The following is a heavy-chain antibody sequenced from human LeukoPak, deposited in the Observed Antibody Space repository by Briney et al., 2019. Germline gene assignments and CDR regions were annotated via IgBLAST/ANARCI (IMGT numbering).Heavy chain of an antibody. V-gene: IGHV4-34*01. J-gene: IGHJ5*02. D-gene: IGHD1-20*01. CDR2: INHSGST. CDR1: GGSFSGYY. Sequence: SETLSLTCAVYGGSFSGYYWSWIRQPPGKGLEWIGEINHSGSTDYNPSLKSRVTISIDKSKNHFSLRLTSVTAADTAIYYCARDTYNWNVDAFDPWGQGTLVTVSS. CDR3: ARDTYNWNVDAFDP.